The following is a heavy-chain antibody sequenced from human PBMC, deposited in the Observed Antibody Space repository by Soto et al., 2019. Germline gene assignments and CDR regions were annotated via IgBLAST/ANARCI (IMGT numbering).Heavy chain of an antibody. Sequence: QVQLVQSGAEVKKPGSSVKVSCKASGGTFSSYAISWVRQAPGQGLEWMGGIIPIFGTANYAQKFQGRVTITADESTSTAYMELSSLRSEDTAVYYCARGTPGDYDSSGYYSGGFDYWGQGTLVTVSS. J-gene: IGHJ4*02. D-gene: IGHD3-22*01. CDR3: ARGTPGDYDSSGYYSGGFDY. CDR2: IIPIFGTA. V-gene: IGHV1-69*12. CDR1: GGTFSSYA.